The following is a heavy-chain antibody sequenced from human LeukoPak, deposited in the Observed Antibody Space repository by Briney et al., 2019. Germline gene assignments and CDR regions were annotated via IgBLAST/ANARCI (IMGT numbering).Heavy chain of an antibody. CDR3: ARGVGATKHFDY. D-gene: IGHD1-26*01. CDR1: GGSFSGYY. V-gene: IGHV4-34*01. Sequence: KASETLSLTCAVYGGSFSGYYWSWIRQPPGKGLEWIGEINHSGSTNYNPSLKSRVTISVDTSKNQFSLKLSSVTAADTAVYYCARGVGATKHFDYWGQGTLVTVSS. J-gene: IGHJ4*02. CDR2: INHSGST.